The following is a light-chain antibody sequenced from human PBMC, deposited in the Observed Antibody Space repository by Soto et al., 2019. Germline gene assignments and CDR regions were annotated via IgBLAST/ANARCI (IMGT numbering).Light chain of an antibody. Sequence: EIVLTQSPATLSLSPGERATLSCRASQSVSSYLAWYQQKPGQAPRLLIYAASNRAADIPARFSGSGSGTDFTLTISSLEPEDCAVYYCQQRSNWPRTFGQGTKLDIK. CDR2: AAS. CDR3: QQRSNWPRT. J-gene: IGKJ2*01. CDR1: QSVSSY. V-gene: IGKV3-11*01.